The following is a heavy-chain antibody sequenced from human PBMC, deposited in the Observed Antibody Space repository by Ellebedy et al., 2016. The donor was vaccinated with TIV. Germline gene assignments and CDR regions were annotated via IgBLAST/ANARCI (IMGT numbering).Heavy chain of an antibody. CDR2: IDPNNNDT. CDR3: ARDRSPTYYNVLTGLNY. D-gene: IGHD3-9*01. CDR1: GYTFTGYY. J-gene: IGHJ4*02. V-gene: IGHV1-2*04. Sequence: ASVKVSXXASGYTFTGYYIHWVRQAPGQGLEWMGWIDPNNNDTNYAQKFQGWVTMTGDTSISTAYMELRRLRSDDTAVYYCARDRSPTYYNVLTGLNYWGPGTLVTVSS.